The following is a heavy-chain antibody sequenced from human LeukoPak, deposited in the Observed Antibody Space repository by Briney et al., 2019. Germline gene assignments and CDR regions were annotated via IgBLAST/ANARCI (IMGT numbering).Heavy chain of an antibody. V-gene: IGHV1-69*01. Sequence: SVKVSCKASGGTFTNYAISWVRQVPGQGLEWMGGIIPIFDTANYAQKFQGRVTITADESTSTADMELSSLRSEDTAVYYCARYSDPRHGYFDYWGQGTLVTVSS. D-gene: IGHD4-17*01. CDR2: IIPIFDTA. CDR3: ARYSDPRHGYFDY. CDR1: GGTFTNYA. J-gene: IGHJ4*02.